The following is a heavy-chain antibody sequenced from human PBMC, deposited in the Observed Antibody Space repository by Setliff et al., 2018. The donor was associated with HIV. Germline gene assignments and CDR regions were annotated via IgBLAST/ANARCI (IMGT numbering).Heavy chain of an antibody. D-gene: IGHD1-26*01. J-gene: IGHJ6*02. V-gene: IGHV5-51*01. CDR3: ARCSGSYPCDGMDV. CDR1: GYRFTSYW. Sequence: PGESLKISCKGFGYRFTSYWIGWARHMPGKGLEWMGIIYPSDSDTRYSPSFQGQVTISADKSISIAYLQWNSLKASDTAVYYCARCSGSYPCDGMDVWGQGTTVTV. CDR2: IYPSDSDT.